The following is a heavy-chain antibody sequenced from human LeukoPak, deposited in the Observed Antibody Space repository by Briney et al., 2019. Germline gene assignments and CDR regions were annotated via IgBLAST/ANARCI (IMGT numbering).Heavy chain of an antibody. D-gene: IGHD6-19*01. V-gene: IGHV4-38-2*02. CDR1: AYSISSGYY. CDR3: ARVFSVAGTFDY. Sequence: SETLSLTCTVSAYSISSGYYWGWIRQPPGKGLEWIGRIYTSGNTYYNPSLKSRVTMSVDTSKNQFSLNLSSVTAADTAVYYCARVFSVAGTFDYWGQGTLVTVSS. J-gene: IGHJ4*02. CDR2: IYTSGNT.